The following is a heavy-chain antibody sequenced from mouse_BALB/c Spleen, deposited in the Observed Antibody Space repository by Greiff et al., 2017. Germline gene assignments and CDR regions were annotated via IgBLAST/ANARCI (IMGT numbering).Heavy chain of an antibody. V-gene: IGHV1S135*01. CDR2: IDPYNGGT. Sequence: VQLQQSGPELGKPGASVKISCKASGYSFTGYNMYWVKQSHRKSLEWIGYIDPYNGGTSYNQKSKGKATLTVDKSSSTAYMHLNSLTSEDSAIYYCAREDRYDGYAMDYWGQGTSGTVSS. J-gene: IGHJ4*01. CDR3: AREDRYDGYAMDY. D-gene: IGHD2-14*01. CDR1: GYSFTGYN.